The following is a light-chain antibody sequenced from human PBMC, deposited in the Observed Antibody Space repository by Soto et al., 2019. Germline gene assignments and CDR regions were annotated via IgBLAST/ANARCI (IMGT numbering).Light chain of an antibody. Sequence: EIVMTQSPGTLSVSPGERATLSCRASQSFSSNLAWFQHKPGQAPMLLIYGASTRATGIPARFSGSGSGTEFTLTISSLQSEDFAVYYCQQYNDWPRTFGQGTKVEI. CDR2: GAS. J-gene: IGKJ1*01. CDR1: QSFSSN. CDR3: QQYNDWPRT. V-gene: IGKV3-15*01.